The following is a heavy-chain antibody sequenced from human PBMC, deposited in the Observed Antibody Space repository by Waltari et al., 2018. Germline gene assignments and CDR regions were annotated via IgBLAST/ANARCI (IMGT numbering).Heavy chain of an antibody. Sequence: EVQLLESGGDLVQPGGSLRLSCVASGFTFRGYAMAWVHQAPGKGLVWVSGISGNGGVTYYADSVKGRFTISRHNAKNTVYLQMNSLRVEDTAIYFCTKRDYYDEKSFFPLFEYWGQGALVTVSS. D-gene: IGHD3-22*01. J-gene: IGHJ4*02. V-gene: IGHV3-23*01. CDR1: GFTFRGYA. CDR3: TKRDYYDEKSFFPLFEY. CDR2: ISGNGGVT.